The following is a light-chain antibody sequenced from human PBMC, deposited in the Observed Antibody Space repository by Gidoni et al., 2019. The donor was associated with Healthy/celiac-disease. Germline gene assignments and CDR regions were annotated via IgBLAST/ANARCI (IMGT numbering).Light chain of an antibody. Sequence: IVMTQSPDSLTASLGERATINCKSSQSVLYRSNNKNYLAWYQQKPGQPPKLLIYWASTRESGVPDRFSGSGSGTDFTLTISSLQAEDVAVYYCQQYYSTPGTFGPGTKVDIK. J-gene: IGKJ3*01. V-gene: IGKV4-1*01. CDR1: QSVLYRSNNKNY. CDR3: QQYYSTPGT. CDR2: WAS.